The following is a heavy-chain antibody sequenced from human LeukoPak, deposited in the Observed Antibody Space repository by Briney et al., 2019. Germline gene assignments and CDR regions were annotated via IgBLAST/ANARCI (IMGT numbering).Heavy chain of an antibody. CDR2: INSDGSST. D-gene: IGHD1-26*01. V-gene: IGHV3-74*01. J-gene: IGHJ3*02. Sequence: GGSLRLPCAASGFTFSSYWVHWVRQAPGKGLVWVSPINSDGSSTSYADSVKGRFTISRDNAKNTLSLQMNSLRAEDTAVYYCARVGGSNAFDIWGQGTMVIVSS. CDR1: GFTFSSYW. CDR3: ARVGGSNAFDI.